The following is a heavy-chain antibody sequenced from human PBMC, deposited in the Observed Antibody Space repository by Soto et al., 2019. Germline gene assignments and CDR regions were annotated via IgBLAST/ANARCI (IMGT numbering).Heavy chain of an antibody. V-gene: IGHV3-30*18. D-gene: IGHD3-10*01. J-gene: IGHJ4*02. CDR2: ISYDGSNK. CDR3: AKADTKVRGVTDYFDY. Sequence: GGSLRLSCAASGFTFSSYGMHWVRQAPGKGLEWVAVISYDGSNKYYADSVKGRFTISRDNSKHTLYLQMNSLRAEDTAMYYCAKADTKVRGVTDYFDYWGQGTLVTVSS. CDR1: GFTFSSYG.